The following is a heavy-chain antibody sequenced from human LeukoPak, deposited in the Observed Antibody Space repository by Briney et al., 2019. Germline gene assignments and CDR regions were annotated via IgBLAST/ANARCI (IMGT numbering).Heavy chain of an antibody. J-gene: IGHJ4*02. V-gene: IGHV3-48*02. CDR2: ISTTSSTI. CDR1: GFTFSGYG. Sequence: SGGSLRLSCAASGFTFSGYGMNCVRQAPGKGLEWVSYISTTSSTIYYADSVKGRFTMSRDNAKNSLYLQMDSLRDEDTAVYYCARGKEKWLDHFDYWGQGSLVTVSS. CDR3: ARGKEKWLDHFDY. D-gene: IGHD6-19*01.